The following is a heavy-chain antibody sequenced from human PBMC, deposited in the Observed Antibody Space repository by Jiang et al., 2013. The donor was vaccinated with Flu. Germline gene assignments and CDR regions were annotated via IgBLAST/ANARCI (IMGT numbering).Heavy chain of an antibody. J-gene: IGHJ4*02. CDR1: GFTFSSYA. V-gene: IGHV3-30*04. Sequence: VQLVESGGGVVQPGRSLRLSCAASGFTFSSYAMYWVRQAPGKGLEWVAVTSSDGSIKHYADSVKGRFTVSRDNSRNTLYLQMNSLRTEDSAVYFCATDLEVARIPMVRGPDDWGLGTLVIVSS. CDR2: TSSDGSIK. D-gene: IGHD3-10*01. CDR3: ATDLEVARIPMVRGPDD.